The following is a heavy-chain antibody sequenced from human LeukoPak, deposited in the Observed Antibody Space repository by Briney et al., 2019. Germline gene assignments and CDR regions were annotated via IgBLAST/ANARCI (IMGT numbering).Heavy chain of an antibody. J-gene: IGHJ3*02. CDR1: GFTFSSYG. CDR2: ISYDGSNK. V-gene: IGHV3-30*18. D-gene: IGHD2-8*01. CDR3: AKLPTGCTNGVCYIAFDI. Sequence: PGRSLRLSCAASGFTFSSYGMHWVRQAPGKGLEWVAVISYDGSNKYYADSVKGRFTISRDNSKNTLYLQMNSLRAEDTAVYYRAKLPTGCTNGVCYIAFDIWGQGTMVTVSS.